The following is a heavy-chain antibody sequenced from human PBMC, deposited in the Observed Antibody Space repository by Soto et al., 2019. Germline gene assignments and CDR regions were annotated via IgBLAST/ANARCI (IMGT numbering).Heavy chain of an antibody. CDR2: IIPILGIA. CDR3: ARGGDYGDYGFDY. J-gene: IGHJ4*02. D-gene: IGHD4-17*01. CDR1: GCTFSSYT. V-gene: IGHV1-69*02. Sequence: ASVKVSCEASGCTFSSYTISWVRQAPGQGLEWMGRIIPILGIANYAQKFQGRVTITADKSTSTAYMELSSLRSEDTAVYYCARGGDYGDYGFDYWGQGTLVTVSS.